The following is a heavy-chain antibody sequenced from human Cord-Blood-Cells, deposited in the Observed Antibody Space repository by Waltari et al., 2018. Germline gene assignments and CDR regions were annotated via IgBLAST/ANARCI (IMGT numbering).Heavy chain of an antibody. V-gene: IGHV3-30-3*01. J-gene: IGHJ4*02. CDR3: ARGIPLDAGFDY. CDR2: ISYDGSNK. Sequence: QVQLVESGGGVVQPGRSLRLSCAASGFTFSSYAMHWVRQAPGKGLEWVAVISYDGSNKYSADSVKGRFTISRDNSKNTLYLQMNSRRAEDTAVYYCARGIPLDAGFDYWGQGTLVTVSS. D-gene: IGHD2-21*01. CDR1: GFTFSSYA.